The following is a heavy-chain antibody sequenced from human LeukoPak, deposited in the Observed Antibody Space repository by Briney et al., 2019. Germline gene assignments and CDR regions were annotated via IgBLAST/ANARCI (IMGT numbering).Heavy chain of an antibody. CDR1: GGSISSYY. D-gene: IGHD2-2*01. Sequence: PSETLSLTCTVSGGSISSYYWSWIRQPAGKGLEWIGRIYTSGTTHYNPSLKSRVTMSVDTSKNQFSLKLSSVTAADTAVYYCARSTRDCSSTSCLGDYWGQGTLVTVSS. CDR2: IYTSGTT. CDR3: ARSTRDCSSTSCLGDY. V-gene: IGHV4-4*07. J-gene: IGHJ4*02.